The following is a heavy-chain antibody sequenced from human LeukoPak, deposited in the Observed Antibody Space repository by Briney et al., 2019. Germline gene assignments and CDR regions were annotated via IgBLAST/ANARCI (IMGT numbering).Heavy chain of an antibody. CDR2: INPNSGGT. D-gene: IGHD3-9*01. Sequence: ASVKVSCKASGYTFTGYYMHWVRQAPGQGLEWMGWINPNSGGTNYAQKFQGRVTMTRDTSISTAYMELSRLRSDDTAVYYCARDRYYDILTGYYMDWGQGTLVTVSS. CDR1: GYTFTGYY. CDR3: ARDRYYDILTGYYMD. V-gene: IGHV1-2*02. J-gene: IGHJ4*02.